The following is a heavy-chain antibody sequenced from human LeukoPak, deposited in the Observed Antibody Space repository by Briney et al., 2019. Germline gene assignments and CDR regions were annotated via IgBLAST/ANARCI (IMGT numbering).Heavy chain of an antibody. Sequence: SVKVSCKASGGTFSSYAISWVRQAPGQGLEWMGGIIPIFATANYAQKFQGRVTITADESTSTAYMELTSLRSEDTAVYYCARGFPPVAGPRGYYYYYMDVWGKGTTVTISS. J-gene: IGHJ6*03. CDR3: ARGFPPVAGPRGYYYYYMDV. D-gene: IGHD6-19*01. CDR1: GGTFSSYA. CDR2: IIPIFATA. V-gene: IGHV1-69*13.